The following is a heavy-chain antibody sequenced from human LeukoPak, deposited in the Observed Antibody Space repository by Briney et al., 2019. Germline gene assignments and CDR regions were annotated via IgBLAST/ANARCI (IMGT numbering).Heavy chain of an antibody. CDR1: GFSFSTFG. CDR3: AKALTSGWYLDAFNI. D-gene: IGHD6-19*01. J-gene: IGHJ3*02. CDR2: ISYDGSNK. Sequence: AGGSLRLSCAASGFSFSTFGMHWVRQAPGKGLEWVAVISYDGSNKYYADSVKGWFTISRDNSKNTLFLEMNSLRAEDTAVYYCAKALTSGWYLDAFNIWGQGTMVTVSS. V-gene: IGHV3-30*18.